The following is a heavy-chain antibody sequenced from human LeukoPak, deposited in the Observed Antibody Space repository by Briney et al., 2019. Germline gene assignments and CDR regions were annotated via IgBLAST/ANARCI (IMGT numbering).Heavy chain of an antibody. J-gene: IGHJ3*02. D-gene: IGHD2-2*01. CDR1: GGSFSGYY. CDR2: INHSGST. Sequence: SETLSLTCAVYGGSFSGYYWSWIRQPPGKGVEWIGEINHSGSTNYNPSLESRVTISVDTSKNQFSLKLSSVTAADTAVYYCARGGGDCSSTSCYAFDIWGQGTMVTVSS. V-gene: IGHV4-34*01. CDR3: ARGGGDCSSTSCYAFDI.